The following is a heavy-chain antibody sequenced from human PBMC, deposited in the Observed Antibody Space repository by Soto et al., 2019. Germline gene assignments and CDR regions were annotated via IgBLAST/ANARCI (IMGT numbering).Heavy chain of an antibody. J-gene: IGHJ4*02. Sequence: GASVKVSCKVSGYTLTELSMHWVRQAPGKGLEWMGGFDPEDGETIYAQKFQGRVTMTEDTSTDTAYMELSSLRSEDTAVYYCATAPRPYCSGSSCYFGYFDYWGQGTLVTVSS. CDR3: ATAPRPYCSGSSCYFGYFDY. V-gene: IGHV1-24*01. CDR2: FDPEDGET. CDR1: GYTLTELS. D-gene: IGHD2-15*01.